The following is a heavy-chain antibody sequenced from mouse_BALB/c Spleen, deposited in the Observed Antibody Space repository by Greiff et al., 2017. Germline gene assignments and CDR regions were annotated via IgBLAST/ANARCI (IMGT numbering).Heavy chain of an antibody. CDR3: VRIYGYDFAY. V-gene: IGHV2-9-2*01. CDR2: IWTGGGT. D-gene: IGHD2-2*01. CDR1: GFSLTSYD. Sequence: QVQLQQSGPGLVAPSQSLSITCTVSGFSLTSYDISWIRQPPGKGLEWLGVIWTGGGTNYNSAFMSRLSISKDNSKSQVFLKMNSLQTDDTAIYYCVRIYGYDFAYCGQGTLVTVSA. J-gene: IGHJ3*01.